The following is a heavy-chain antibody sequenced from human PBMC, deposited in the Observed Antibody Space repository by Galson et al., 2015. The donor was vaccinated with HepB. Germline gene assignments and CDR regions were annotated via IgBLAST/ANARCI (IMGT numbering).Heavy chain of an antibody. J-gene: IGHJ4*02. CDR3: ARGFWAVAGARN. CDR2: IKQDGSEK. Sequence: SLRLSCAASGFIFSSYWMSWVRQAPGKGLEWVANIKQDGSEKYYVDSVKGRFTISRDNAKNSLYLQMNSLRAEDTAVYYCARGFWAVAGARNWGQGTLVTVSS. V-gene: IGHV3-7*01. D-gene: IGHD6-19*01. CDR1: GFIFSSYW.